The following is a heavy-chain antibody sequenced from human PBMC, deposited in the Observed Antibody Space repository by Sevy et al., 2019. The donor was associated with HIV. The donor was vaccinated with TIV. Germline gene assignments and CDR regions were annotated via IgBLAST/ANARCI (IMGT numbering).Heavy chain of an antibody. CDR1: GFTFSSYS. D-gene: IGHD5-18*01. Sequence: GGSLRLSCAASGFTFSSYSMNWVRQASGKGLEWVSSISSSSSYIYYADSVKGRFTISRDNAKNSLYLQMNSLRAEDTAVYYCARDLRITWIQLWRDAFDIWGQGTMVTVSS. V-gene: IGHV3-21*01. J-gene: IGHJ3*02. CDR3: ARDLRITWIQLWRDAFDI. CDR2: ISSSSSYI.